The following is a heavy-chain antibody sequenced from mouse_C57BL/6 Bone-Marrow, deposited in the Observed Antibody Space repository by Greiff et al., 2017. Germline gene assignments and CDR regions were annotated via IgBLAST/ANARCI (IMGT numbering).Heavy chain of an antibody. D-gene: IGHD1-1*01. J-gene: IGHJ1*03. CDR3: SRQVTTVLATKYFDD. Sequence: DVMLVESGGGLVKPGGSLKLSCAASGFTFSSYTMSWVRQTPEKRLQWVAAISGGGGITYYPDSVKGRFTISRDNDKNILYLQMSSLRSEDTALYYCSRQVTTVLATKYFDDWGTGTTVTVSS. CDR2: ISGGGGIT. V-gene: IGHV5-9*01. CDR1: GFTFSSYT.